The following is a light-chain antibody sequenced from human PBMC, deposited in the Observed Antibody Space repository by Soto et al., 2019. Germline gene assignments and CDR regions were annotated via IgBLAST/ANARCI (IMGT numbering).Light chain of an antibody. CDR2: RAS. Sequence: EIVLTQSPATLSVSPGERATLSCRASQSVGSNLAWYQQTPGQAPRLLIYRASTRATGIPARFSGSGAGTEFTLTISSLQSEDFAVYSCQQYNNWPQTFGQGTKLEIK. J-gene: IGKJ2*01. V-gene: IGKV3-15*01. CDR1: QSVGSN. CDR3: QQYNNWPQT.